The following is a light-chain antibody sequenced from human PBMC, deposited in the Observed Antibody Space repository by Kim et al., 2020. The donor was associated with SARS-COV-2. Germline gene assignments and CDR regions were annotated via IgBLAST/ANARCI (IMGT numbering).Light chain of an antibody. Sequence: DIQMTQSPSSLSVFEGDRVTITCRASRSVGTSLNWYQQKPGKAPKLLMYAASHLQGGVPSRFSGSGSVTDFTLTITSLQPDDSATYYCQQTYGAPHTFGQGTKVEIK. CDR1: RSVGTS. CDR3: QQTYGAPHT. J-gene: IGKJ2*01. V-gene: IGKV1-39*01. CDR2: AAS.